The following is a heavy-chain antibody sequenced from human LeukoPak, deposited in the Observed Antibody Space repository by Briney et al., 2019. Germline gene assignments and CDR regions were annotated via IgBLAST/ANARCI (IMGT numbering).Heavy chain of an antibody. Sequence: SETLSLTCTVSGGSISSYYWSWIRQPPGKGLEWIGYIYYSGSTNYNPSLKSRVTISVDTSKNQFSLKLSSVTAADTAVYYCTRATLWFGELVYFDYWGQGTLVTVSS. CDR3: TRATLWFGELVYFDY. V-gene: IGHV4-59*01. CDR2: IYYSGST. J-gene: IGHJ4*02. CDR1: GGSISSYY. D-gene: IGHD3-10*01.